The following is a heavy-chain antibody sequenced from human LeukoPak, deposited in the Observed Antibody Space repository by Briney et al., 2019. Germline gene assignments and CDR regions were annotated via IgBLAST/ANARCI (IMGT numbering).Heavy chain of an antibody. CDR2: INHSGST. J-gene: IGHJ6*03. CDR3: ARIPSGAMDFYYYVDV. CDR1: GGSFSGYS. V-gene: IGHV4-34*01. Sequence: SETLSLTCAVYGGSFSGYSWSWIRQPPGKGLEWIGEINHSGSTNYNPSLKSRVTISVDTSKNQFSLKLSSVTAADTAVYYCARIPSGAMDFYYYVDVWGNGPRSPSP. D-gene: IGHD5-18*01.